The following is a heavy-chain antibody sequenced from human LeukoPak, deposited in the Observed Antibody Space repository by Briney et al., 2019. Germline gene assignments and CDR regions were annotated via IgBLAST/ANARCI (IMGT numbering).Heavy chain of an antibody. CDR3: ARRKGGYCSSTSCYAKYYFDY. V-gene: IGHV4-34*01. D-gene: IGHD2-2*01. J-gene: IGHJ4*02. CDR1: GGSFSGYY. CDR2: INHSGST. Sequence: SETLSLTCAVYGGSFSGYYWSWIRLPPGKGLEWIGEINHSGSTNYNPSLKSRVTISVDTSKNQFSLKLSSVTAADTAVYYCARRKGGYCSSTSCYAKYYFDYWGQGTLVTVSS.